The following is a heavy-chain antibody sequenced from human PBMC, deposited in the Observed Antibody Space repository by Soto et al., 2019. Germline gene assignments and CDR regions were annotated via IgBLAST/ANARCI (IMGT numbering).Heavy chain of an antibody. J-gene: IGHJ4*02. D-gene: IGHD2-2*02. CDR2: ISAYNGST. CDR3: AREGRGKKAGYNGLVSLGY. V-gene: IGHV1-18*04. Sequence: ASVKVSCKASGYTFTSYGISWVRQAPGQGLEWMGWISAYNGSTNYAQKLQGRVTMTTDTSTSTASLELSSLRSDDTAVYYCAREGRGKKAGYNGLVSLGYWGQGTLVTVSS. CDR1: GYTFTSYG.